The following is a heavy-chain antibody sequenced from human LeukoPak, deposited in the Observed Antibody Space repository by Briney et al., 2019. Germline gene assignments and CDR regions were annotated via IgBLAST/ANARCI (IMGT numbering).Heavy chain of an antibody. CDR1: GFTFSDYY. V-gene: IGHV3-11*04. Sequence: TGGSLRLSCAASGFTFSDYYMSWIRQAPGKGLEWVSYISSSGSTIYYADSVKGRFTISGDNAKNTLYLQMNSLRAEDTAVYYCARDQDGSGTYVAFDVWGQGTMVTVSS. J-gene: IGHJ3*01. CDR2: ISSSGSTI. CDR3: ARDQDGSGTYVAFDV. D-gene: IGHD3-10*01.